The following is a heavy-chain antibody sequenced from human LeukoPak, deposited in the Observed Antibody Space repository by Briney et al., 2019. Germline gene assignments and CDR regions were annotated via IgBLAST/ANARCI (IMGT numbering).Heavy chain of an antibody. Sequence: GGSLRLSRTASGFTFDDYAMSWFRQAPGKGLEWVGFIRNKAYGGTIEYAASVKGRFTISRDDSESTAYLQMNSLKTEDTAVYYCSRILGRSWSGGFDYWGQGTLVTVSS. CDR3: SRILGRSWSGGFDY. J-gene: IGHJ4*02. CDR2: IRNKAYGGTI. CDR1: GFTFDDYA. D-gene: IGHD3-10*01. V-gene: IGHV3-49*03.